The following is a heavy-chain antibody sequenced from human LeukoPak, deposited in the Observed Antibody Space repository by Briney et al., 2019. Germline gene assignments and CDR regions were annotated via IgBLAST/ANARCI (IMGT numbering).Heavy chain of an antibody. Sequence: SETLSLTCNVSGGSISSDYWNWIRQPPGKGLEWIGYIFYTGRTNYNPSLKSRISMSVDTSKNQFSLKVTSVTAADTAVYYCASLGYGISYWGQGSLITVSS. D-gene: IGHD5-12*01. CDR2: IFYTGRT. CDR3: ASLGYGISY. V-gene: IGHV4-59*01. J-gene: IGHJ4*02. CDR1: GGSISSDY.